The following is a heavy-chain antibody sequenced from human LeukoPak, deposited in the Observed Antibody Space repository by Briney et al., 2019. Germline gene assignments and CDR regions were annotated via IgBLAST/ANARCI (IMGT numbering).Heavy chain of an antibody. V-gene: IGHV4-39*07. CDR2: INHSGST. Sequence: PSETLSLTCTVSGGSISSGGYYWSWIRQPPGKGLEWIGEINHSGSTNYNPSLKSRVTISVDTSKNQFSLKLSSVTAADTAVYYCARGIYDFWSGYYKYYFDYWGQGTLVTVSS. CDR3: ARGIYDFWSGYYKYYFDY. CDR1: GGSISSGGYY. J-gene: IGHJ4*02. D-gene: IGHD3-3*01.